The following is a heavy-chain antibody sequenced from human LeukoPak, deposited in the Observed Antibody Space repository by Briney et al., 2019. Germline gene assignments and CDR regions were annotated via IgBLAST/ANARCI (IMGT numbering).Heavy chain of an antibody. J-gene: IGHJ4*02. V-gene: IGHV4-34*01. Sequence: PSETLSLTCAIYGGSFSGFYWTWIRQSPEKGLEWIGSIYYSGSTYYNPSLKSRVTISVDTSKNQFSLKLSSVTAADTAVYYCARLRSAGKLDYWGQGTLVTVSS. D-gene: IGHD1-1*01. CDR3: ARLRSAGKLDY. CDR1: GGSFSGFY. CDR2: IYYSGST.